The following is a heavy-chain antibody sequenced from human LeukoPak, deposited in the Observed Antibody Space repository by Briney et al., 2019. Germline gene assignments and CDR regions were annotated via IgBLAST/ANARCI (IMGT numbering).Heavy chain of an antibody. D-gene: IGHD3-3*01. CDR3: AKCGAKHDFWSGYLNSPFDY. J-gene: IGHJ4*02. CDR1: GFTFSSYA. V-gene: IGHV3-23*01. CDR2: ISGSGGST. Sequence: PGASLRLSCAASGFTFSSYAMSWVRQAPGKGLEWVSAISGSGGSTYYADSVKGRFTISRDNSKNTLYLQMNSLRAEDTAVYYCAKCGAKHDFWSGYLNSPFDYWGQGTLVTVSS.